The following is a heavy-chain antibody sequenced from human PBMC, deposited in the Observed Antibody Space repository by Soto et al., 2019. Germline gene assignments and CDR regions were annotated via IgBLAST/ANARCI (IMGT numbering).Heavy chain of an antibody. V-gene: IGHV1-58*02. CDR2: IVVGSGNT. Sequence: SVKVSCKASGFTFTSSAMQWVRQARGQRLEWIGWIVVGSGNTNYAQKFQERVTITRDMSTSTAYMELRSLRSDDTAVYYCARASLRGIAAEGGPWGQGTLVTVSS. D-gene: IGHD6-13*01. CDR3: ARASLRGIAAEGGP. J-gene: IGHJ5*02. CDR1: GFTFTSSA.